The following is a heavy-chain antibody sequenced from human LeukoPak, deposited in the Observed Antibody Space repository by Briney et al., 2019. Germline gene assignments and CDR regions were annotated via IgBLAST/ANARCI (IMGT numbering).Heavy chain of an antibody. V-gene: IGHV4-39*01. Sequence: SETLSLTCTVSGGSISSSSYYWGWIRQPPGKGLEWIGSIYYSGSTYYNPSLKSRVTISVDTSKNQFSLKLSSVTAADTAVYYCARLSSVVPAANMGRPSNLDAFDIWGQGTMVTVSS. CDR2: IYYSGST. CDR3: ARLSSVVPAANMGRPSNLDAFDI. J-gene: IGHJ3*02. D-gene: IGHD2-2*01. CDR1: GGSISSSSYY.